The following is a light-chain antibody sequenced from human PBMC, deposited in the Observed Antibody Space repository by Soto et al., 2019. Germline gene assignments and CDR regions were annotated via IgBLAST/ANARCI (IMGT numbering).Light chain of an antibody. J-gene: IGLJ1*01. CDR3: ASWDDSLSGYV. CDR1: SSSIGTNY. V-gene: IGLV1-47*01. Sequence: QSALTQPPSASGTPGQRVTISCSGSSSSIGTNYVYWYQQLPGTAPKLLIYKNNQRPSGVPDRFSGSKSGTSASLAISGLRSEDEADYHCASWDDSLSGYVFGTGTNVTVL. CDR2: KNN.